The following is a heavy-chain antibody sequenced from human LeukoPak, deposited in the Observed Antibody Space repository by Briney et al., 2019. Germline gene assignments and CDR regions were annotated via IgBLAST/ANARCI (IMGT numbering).Heavy chain of an antibody. J-gene: IGHJ4*02. Sequence: PGGSLRLSCAASGFTFSTFAMIWVRQPPGKGLEWVSSIFPSGGEIHYADSVRGRFTISRDNSKSTLSLQMNSLRAEDTAVYYCARATSYLPAAGYYWGQGTLVTVSS. CDR2: IFPSGGEI. D-gene: IGHD6-13*01. V-gene: IGHV3-23*01. CDR1: GFTFSTFA. CDR3: ARATSYLPAAGYY.